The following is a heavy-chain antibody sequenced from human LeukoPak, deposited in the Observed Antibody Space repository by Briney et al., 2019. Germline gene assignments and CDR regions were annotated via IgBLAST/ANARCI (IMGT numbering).Heavy chain of an antibody. CDR2: ISSSSSTI. D-gene: IGHD3-10*01. V-gene: IGHV3-48*01. CDR3: AKDLGEYYYGSGSYLSDYFDY. J-gene: IGHJ4*02. Sequence: PGGSLRLSCAAYGFTFSSYSMNWVRQAPGKGLEWVSYISSSSSTIYYAASVKGRFTISRDNAKNSLYLQMNSLRAEDTAVYYCAKDLGEYYYGSGSYLSDYFDYWGQGTLVTVSS. CDR1: GFTFSSYS.